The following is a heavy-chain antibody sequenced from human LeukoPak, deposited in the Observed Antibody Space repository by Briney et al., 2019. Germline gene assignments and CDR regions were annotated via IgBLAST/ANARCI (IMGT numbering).Heavy chain of an antibody. Sequence: PSETLSLTCTVSGGSISSYYWSWIRQPPGKGLEWIGYIYYSGSTNYNPSLKSRVTISVDTSKSQFSLKLSSVTAADTAVYYCARGRFGESVYWFDPWGQGTLVTVSS. CDR1: GGSISSYY. D-gene: IGHD3-10*01. CDR3: ARGRFGESVYWFDP. J-gene: IGHJ5*02. CDR2: IYYSGST. V-gene: IGHV4-59*01.